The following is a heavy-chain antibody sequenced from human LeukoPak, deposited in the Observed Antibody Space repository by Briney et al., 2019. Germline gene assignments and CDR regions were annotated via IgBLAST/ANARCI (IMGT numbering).Heavy chain of an antibody. Sequence: ASVKVSCKASGYTFTSYDINWVRQATGQRLEWMGWMNPNSGNTGYAQKFQGRVTMTRNTSISTAYMELSSLRSEDTAVYYCARGRSLTGYYFDFDYWGQGTLVTVSS. CDR1: GYTFTSYD. V-gene: IGHV1-8*01. D-gene: IGHD3-9*01. CDR3: ARGRSLTGYYFDFDY. J-gene: IGHJ4*02. CDR2: MNPNSGNT.